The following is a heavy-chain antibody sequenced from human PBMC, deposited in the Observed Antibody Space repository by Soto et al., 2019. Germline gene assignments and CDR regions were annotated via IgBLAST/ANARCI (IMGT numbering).Heavy chain of an antibody. J-gene: IGHJ6*02. CDR1: GGSISSGGYS. CDR2: IYHSGST. CDR3: ARRSQTYYYGMDV. V-gene: IGHV4-30-2*01. Sequence: PSETLSLTCAVSGGSISSGGYSWSWIRQPPGKGLEWIGYIYHSGSTYYNPSLKSRVTISVDRSKNQFSLKLNSVTAADTAVYYCARRSQTYYYGMDVWGQGTTVTVSS.